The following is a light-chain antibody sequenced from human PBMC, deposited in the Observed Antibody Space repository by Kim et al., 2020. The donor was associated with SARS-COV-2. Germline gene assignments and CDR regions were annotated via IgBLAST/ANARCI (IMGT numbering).Light chain of an antibody. J-gene: IGKJ1*01. CDR3: QHFYSTPPT. Sequence: ATINCKSSQNIFFRSNNKNYLAWYQQKPGQPPKLLISWASTRESGVPDRFSGSGSGTDFTLTITSMQAEDVAVYYCQHFYSTPPTFGQGTKVDIK. V-gene: IGKV4-1*01. CDR2: WAS. CDR1: QNIFFRSNNKNY.